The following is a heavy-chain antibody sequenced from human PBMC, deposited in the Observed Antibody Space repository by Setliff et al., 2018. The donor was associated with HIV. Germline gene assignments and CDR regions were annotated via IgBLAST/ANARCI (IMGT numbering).Heavy chain of an antibody. CDR2: IRPKTDGATT. CDR3: TRVNLEEYYYDSSGYYSYYFDY. D-gene: IGHD3-22*01. V-gene: IGHV3-15*01. J-gene: IGHJ4*02. CDR1: GFTFKNAW. Sequence: LSLSCAASGFTFKNAWMIWVRQAPGKGLEWVGRIRPKTDGATTDYAAPVKGRFTISRDDSTNTLYLQMNGLKTEDTAMYYCTRVNLEEYYYDSSGYYSYYFDYWGQGTLVTVSS.